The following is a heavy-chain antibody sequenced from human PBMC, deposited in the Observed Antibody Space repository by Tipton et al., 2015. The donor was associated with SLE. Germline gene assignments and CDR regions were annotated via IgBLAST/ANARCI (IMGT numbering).Heavy chain of an antibody. CDR3: ARDRYYGSGSLGSNYYYMDV. J-gene: IGHJ2*01. CDR2: IYHSGST. D-gene: IGHD3-10*01. CDR1: GYSISSGYY. Sequence: LRLSCAVSGYSISSGYYWGWIRQPPGKGLEWIGSIYHSGSTYYNPSLKSRVTISVDTSKNQFSLKLSSVTAADTAVYYCARDRYYGSGSLGSNYYYMDVWGRGTLVTVSS. V-gene: IGHV4-38-2*02.